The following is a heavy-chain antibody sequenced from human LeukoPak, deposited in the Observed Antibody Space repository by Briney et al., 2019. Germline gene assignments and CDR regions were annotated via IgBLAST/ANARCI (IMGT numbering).Heavy chain of an antibody. CDR1: GFTFSSYA. D-gene: IGHD3-10*01. V-gene: IGHV3-30-3*01. J-gene: IGHJ4*02. Sequence: GGSLRLSCAASGFTFSSYAMHWVRQAPGKGLEWVAVISYDGSNKYYADSVKGRFTISRDNSKNTLYLQMNSLRAEDTAVYYCAKDLPLFGSGSYFDYWGQGTLVTVSS. CDR2: ISYDGSNK. CDR3: AKDLPLFGSGSYFDY.